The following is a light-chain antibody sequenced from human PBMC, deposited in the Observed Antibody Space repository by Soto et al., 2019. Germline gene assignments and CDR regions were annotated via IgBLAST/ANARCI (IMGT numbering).Light chain of an antibody. Sequence: DIQVTQSPPTLSASVGDRVTITCGASQSIGTWLAWYQQKPGKAPKLLIFDASTLESGVPSRFSGSGSGTDFTLTISSLQPDDFAPNYCQQYSDSSGAFGQGTKVDIK. V-gene: IGKV1-5*01. CDR2: DAS. CDR3: QQYSDSSGA. CDR1: QSIGTW. J-gene: IGKJ1*01.